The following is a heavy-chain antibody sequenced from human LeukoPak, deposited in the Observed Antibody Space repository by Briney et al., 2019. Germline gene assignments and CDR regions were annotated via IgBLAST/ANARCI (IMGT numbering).Heavy chain of an antibody. Sequence: GGPLRLSCAASGLNVSTNYMSWVRQTPGKGLEWISVIYIDGSTYFVNSVRGRFTISRDHSKNTVSLQMSRLRAEDTAIYYCARDVRGGGDYEYYFDHWGQGTLVTVSS. CDR3: ARDVRGGGDYEYYFDH. CDR2: IYIDGST. V-gene: IGHV3-66*01. CDR1: GLNVSTNY. D-gene: IGHD3-22*01. J-gene: IGHJ4*02.